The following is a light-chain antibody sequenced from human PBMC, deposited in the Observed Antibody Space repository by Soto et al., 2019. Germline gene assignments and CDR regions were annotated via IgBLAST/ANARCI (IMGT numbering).Light chain of an antibody. CDR3: FSYAGSNTYWV. CDR1: SSDVGSYDV. CDR2: VGS. Sequence: QSVLTQPASVSGSPGQSITISCTGTSSDVGSYDVVSWYQQHPGKAPKLMIYVGSKRPSGVSTRFSGSKSGNTASLTISGLQAEDEADYYCFSYAGSNTYWVFGGGTKLTVL. J-gene: IGLJ3*02. V-gene: IGLV2-23*01.